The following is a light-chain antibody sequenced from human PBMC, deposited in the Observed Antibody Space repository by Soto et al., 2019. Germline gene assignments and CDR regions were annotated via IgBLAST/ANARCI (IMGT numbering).Light chain of an antibody. V-gene: IGLV1-44*01. CDR1: SSSLGAGHA. Sequence: QSVLTQPPSVSGAPGQRVTISCTGSSSSLGAGHAVHWYQQLPGKAPKLLIYSNNQRPSGVPDRFSGSKSGTSASLAISGLQSEDEADYYCAAWDDSLNGYVFGTGTKLTVL. CDR2: SNN. CDR3: AAWDDSLNGYV. J-gene: IGLJ1*01.